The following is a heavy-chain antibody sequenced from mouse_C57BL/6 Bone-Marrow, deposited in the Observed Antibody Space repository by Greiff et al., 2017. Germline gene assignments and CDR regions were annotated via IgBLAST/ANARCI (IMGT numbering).Heavy chain of an antibody. V-gene: IGHV7-3*01. CDR2: IRNKANGYTT. CDR3: ARYKLRSYFDY. CDR1: GFTFTDYY. J-gene: IGHJ2*01. D-gene: IGHD1-1*01. Sequence: EVQLVESGGGLVQPGGSLSLSCAASGFTFTDYYMSWVRQPPGKALEWLGFIRNKANGYTTEYSASVKGRFTISRDNSQSILYLQMNALRAEDSATYYCARYKLRSYFDYWGQGTTLTVSS.